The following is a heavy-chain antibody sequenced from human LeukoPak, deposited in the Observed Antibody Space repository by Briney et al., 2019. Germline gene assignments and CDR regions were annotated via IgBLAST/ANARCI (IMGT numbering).Heavy chain of an antibody. Sequence: PGGSLRLSCAASGFTFSSYAMSWVRQAPGKGLEWVSAISGSGGSTYCADSVKGRFTISRDNSKNTLYLQMNSLRAEDTAVYYCARALLWFGESIDAFDIWGQGTMVTVSS. D-gene: IGHD3-10*01. CDR1: GFTFSSYA. V-gene: IGHV3-23*01. CDR3: ARALLWFGESIDAFDI. CDR2: ISGSGGST. J-gene: IGHJ3*02.